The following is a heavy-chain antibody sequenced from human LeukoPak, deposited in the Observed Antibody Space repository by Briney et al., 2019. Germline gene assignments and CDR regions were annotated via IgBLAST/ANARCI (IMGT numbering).Heavy chain of an antibody. J-gene: IGHJ3*02. CDR3: ARERGGDSSSAFDI. CDR1: GGTFSSYA. Sequence: ASVKVSCKASGGTFSSYAISWVRQAPGQGLEWMGWISAYNGNTNYAQKLQGRVTMTTDTSTSTAYMELRSLRSDDTAVYYCARERGGDSSSAFDIWGQGTMVTVSS. V-gene: IGHV1-18*01. D-gene: IGHD6-13*01. CDR2: ISAYNGNT.